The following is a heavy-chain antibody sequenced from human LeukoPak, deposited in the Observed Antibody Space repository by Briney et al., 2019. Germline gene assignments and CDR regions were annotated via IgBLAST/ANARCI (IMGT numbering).Heavy chain of an antibody. CDR3: TKRGAYYVDY. Sequence: GGSLRLSCAASGFTFGTSAMSWVRQTPEKGLEWVSTITSGDGSPYYADSVKGHFTISRDNSNNMLYLQMNSLRAEDTAVYYCTKRGAYYVDYWGRGIPVTVSS. D-gene: IGHD3-16*01. J-gene: IGHJ4*02. CDR2: ITSGDGSP. V-gene: IGHV3-23*01. CDR1: GFTFGTSA.